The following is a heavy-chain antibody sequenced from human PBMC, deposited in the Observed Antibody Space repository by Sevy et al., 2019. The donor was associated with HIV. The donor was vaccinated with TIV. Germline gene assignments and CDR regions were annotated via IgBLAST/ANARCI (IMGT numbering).Heavy chain of an antibody. CDR2: ISNSGSII. CDR1: GFTFSSYE. D-gene: IGHD2-2*01. J-gene: IGHJ1*01. CDR3: AREDASRQYFQY. V-gene: IGHV3-48*03. Sequence: GGSLRLSCVISGFTFSSYEMNWVRQAPGKGLEWVSHISNSGSIIYYEDSVKGRFTISRDNAKNSLYLQMNSLRAEDAAVYYCAREDASRQYFQYWGQGTLVTVSS.